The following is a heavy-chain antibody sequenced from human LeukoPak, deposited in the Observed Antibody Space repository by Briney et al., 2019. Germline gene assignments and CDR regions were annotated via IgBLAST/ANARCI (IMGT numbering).Heavy chain of an antibody. D-gene: IGHD1-26*01. J-gene: IGHJ4*02. CDR3: ARMFGGNYYGYYFDY. CDR2: LYRGGMT. CDR1: GFTVNNYY. Sequence: PGVSLRLSCAASGFTVNNYYMTWVRQAPGKGLECVSILYRGGMTYYADSVKGRFTISTDTSKNTVNLEMNSLRAEDTAIYYCARMFGGNYYGYYFDYWGQGSMLTVSS. V-gene: IGHV3-53*01.